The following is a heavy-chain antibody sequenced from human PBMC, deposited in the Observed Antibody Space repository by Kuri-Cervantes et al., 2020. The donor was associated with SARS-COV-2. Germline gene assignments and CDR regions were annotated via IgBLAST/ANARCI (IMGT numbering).Heavy chain of an antibody. J-gene: IGHJ6*02. CDR2: ISYDGSNK. D-gene: IGHD5-18*01. V-gene: IGHV3-30*18. Sequence: GGSLRLSCAASGFTFSSYGMHWVRQAPGKGLEWVAVISYDGSNKNYADSVKGRFTISRDNSKNTLYLQMNSLRAEDTAVYYCAKEASPGYSYGWVYYYYGMDVWGQGTTVTVSS. CDR1: GFTFSSYG. CDR3: AKEASPGYSYGWVYYYYGMDV.